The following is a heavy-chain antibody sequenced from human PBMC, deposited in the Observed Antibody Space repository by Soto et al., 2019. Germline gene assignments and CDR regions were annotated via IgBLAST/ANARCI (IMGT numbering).Heavy chain of an antibody. V-gene: IGHV1-69*06. CDR3: ARNPPYYYDSSGYFPD. J-gene: IGHJ4*02. Sequence: QVQLVQSGAEVKKPGSSVKVSCKASGGTFSSYAISWVRQAPGQGLEWMGGIIPIFGTANYAQKFQGRVTITADKSTSTAYMELSSLRSEDTAVSYCARNPPYYYDSSGYFPDWGQGTLVTVSS. D-gene: IGHD3-22*01. CDR1: GGTFSSYA. CDR2: IIPIFGTA.